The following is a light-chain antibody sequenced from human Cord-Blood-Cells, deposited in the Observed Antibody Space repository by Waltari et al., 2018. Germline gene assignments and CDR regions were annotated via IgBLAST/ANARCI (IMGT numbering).Light chain of an antibody. V-gene: IGLV1-40*01. Sequence: QSVLTQPPSVSGAPGQRVTISCTGSSSTIGSGYHVHWYQQLPGTAPKLLIYGNSNRPSGVPDRFSGSKSGTSASLAITGLQAEDEADYYCQSYDSSLSGWVFGGGTKLTVL. J-gene: IGLJ3*02. CDR1: SSTIGSGYH. CDR2: GNS. CDR3: QSYDSSLSGWV.